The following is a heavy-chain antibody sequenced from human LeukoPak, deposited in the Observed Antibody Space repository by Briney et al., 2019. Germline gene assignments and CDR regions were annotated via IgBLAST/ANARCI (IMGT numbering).Heavy chain of an antibody. CDR2: VRGSGGGT. CDR3: AKMRFGDDVFDI. V-gene: IGHV3-23*01. CDR1: GFTFSSYN. D-gene: IGHD3-10*01. J-gene: IGHJ3*02. Sequence: GGSLRLSCAASGFTFSSYNMNWLRQAPGKGLEWVSAVRGSGGGTYYADSVKGRFTISRDNSMHTLYLQMNSLRVEDTAVYYCAKMRFGDDVFDIWGQGTMVTVSS.